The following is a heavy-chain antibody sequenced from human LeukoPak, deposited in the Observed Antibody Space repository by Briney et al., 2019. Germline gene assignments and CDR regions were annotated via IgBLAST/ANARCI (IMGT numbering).Heavy chain of an antibody. CDR1: GFTFSSYS. J-gene: IGHJ4*02. V-gene: IGHV3-21*01. CDR2: ISSINSYI. D-gene: IGHD4-17*01. CDR3: ARDWEATVSFLDY. Sequence: GGSLRLSCAASGFTFSSYSMNWVRQAPGKGRAGISSISSINSYIYYAASVKGRFTISRDNAKNSLYLQMNSLRAEDTAVYYCARDWEATVSFLDYWGQGTLVTVSS.